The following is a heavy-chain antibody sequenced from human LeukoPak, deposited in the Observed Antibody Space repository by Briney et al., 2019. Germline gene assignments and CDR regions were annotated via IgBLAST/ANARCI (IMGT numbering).Heavy chain of an antibody. CDR3: ARDPNGWAGY. V-gene: IGHV3-21*01. D-gene: IGHD6-19*01. CDR2: ISSSSSFI. CDR1: GFNFSSYS. J-gene: IGHJ4*02. Sequence: GGSLRLSCAGSGFNFSSYSMSWVRQAPWKGLEFVSSISSSSSFIYYADSVKGRFTISRDNAKKSLSLQMNSLRADDTAVYYCARDPNGWAGYWGQGTLVTVSS.